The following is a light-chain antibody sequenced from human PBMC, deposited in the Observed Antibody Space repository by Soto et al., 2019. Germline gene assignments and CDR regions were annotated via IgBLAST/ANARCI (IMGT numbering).Light chain of an antibody. CDR3: QHYGSSPLP. CDR2: GAS. Sequence: EIVLTQSPGTLSLSPGERATLSCRASQTISSSYLAWYQQKPGQAPRLLIYGASSKATGIPDRFSGSGSGTDFTLTISRLEPEDFAVYYCQHYGSSPLPFGQGTKVEIK. J-gene: IGKJ1*01. CDR1: QTISSSY. V-gene: IGKV3-20*01.